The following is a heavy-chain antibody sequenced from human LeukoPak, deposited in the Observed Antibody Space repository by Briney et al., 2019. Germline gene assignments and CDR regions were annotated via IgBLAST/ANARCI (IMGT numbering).Heavy chain of an antibody. J-gene: IGHJ4*02. Sequence: GESLKISCKGSGYSFTSYWIGWVRQMPGKGLEWMGIIYPGDSDTRYSPSFQGQVTISADKSISTAYLQWSSLKASDTAMYYCARRMGIGSRNRYDGVDYWGQGTLVTVSS. CDR1: GYSFTSYW. CDR2: IYPGDSDT. CDR3: ARRMGIGSRNRYDGVDY. D-gene: IGHD6-13*01. V-gene: IGHV5-51*01.